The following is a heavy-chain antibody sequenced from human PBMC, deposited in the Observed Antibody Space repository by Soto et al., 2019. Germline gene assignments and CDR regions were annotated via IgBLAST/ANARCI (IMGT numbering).Heavy chain of an antibody. CDR2: IIPIFGTA. CDR3: ARVTTMIVVAHLAWFDP. J-gene: IGHJ5*02. D-gene: IGHD3-22*01. Sequence: SVKVSCKASGGTLSSYAISWVRHAHGQGLEWMGGIIPIFGTANYAQKFQGRVTITADESTSTAYMELSSLRSEDTAVYYCARVTTMIVVAHLAWFDPWGQGTLVTVSS. CDR1: GGTLSSYA. V-gene: IGHV1-69*13.